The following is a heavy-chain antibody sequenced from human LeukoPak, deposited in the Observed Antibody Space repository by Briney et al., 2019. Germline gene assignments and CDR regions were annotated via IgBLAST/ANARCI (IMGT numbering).Heavy chain of an antibody. D-gene: IGHD3-10*02. V-gene: IGHV3-49*02. CDR1: GFTFSNYR. CDR3: TRDAYMLGKY. J-gene: IGHJ4*02. CDR2: IRSEAFGGTT. Sequence: GGTLRLSCAASGFTFSNYRMSWVRQAPGKGLEWVGFIRSEAFGGTTEYAASVKGRFTMSRDDSKSIAYLQMNSLKTEDTAVYYCTRDAYMLGKYWGQGTLVTVSS.